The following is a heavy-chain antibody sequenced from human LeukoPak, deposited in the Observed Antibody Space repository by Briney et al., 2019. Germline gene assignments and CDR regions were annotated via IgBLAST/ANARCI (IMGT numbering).Heavy chain of an antibody. D-gene: IGHD5-24*01. CDR3: ARSDGYNRLDY. CDR1: GYTFTSYY. Sequence: ASVKASCKASGYTFTSYYMHWVRQAPGQGLEWMGIINPSGGSTSYAQKFQGRVTMTRDMSTSTVYMELSSLRSEDTAVYYCARSDGYNRLDYWGQGTLVTVSS. V-gene: IGHV1-46*01. J-gene: IGHJ4*02. CDR2: INPSGGST.